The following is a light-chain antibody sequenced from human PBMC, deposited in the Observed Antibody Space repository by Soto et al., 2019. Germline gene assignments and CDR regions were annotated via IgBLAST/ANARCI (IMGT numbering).Light chain of an antibody. CDR2: STN. Sequence: QAVVTQEPSFSVSPGRTVTLTCGLSSSSVSTSYYPSWYQQTPGQAPRTLIYSTNTRSSGVPDRFSGSILGNKAALPITGAQADDESDYYCVLYMGSGMWVFGGGTKLTVL. V-gene: IGLV8-61*01. J-gene: IGLJ3*02. CDR3: VLYMGSGMWV. CDR1: SSSVSTSYY.